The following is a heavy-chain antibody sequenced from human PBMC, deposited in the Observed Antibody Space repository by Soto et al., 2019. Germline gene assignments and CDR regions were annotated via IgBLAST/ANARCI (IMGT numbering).Heavy chain of an antibody. Sequence: QIALKESGPTLVKPSQTLTLTCTFSGFSFSTTGAGVGWIRQPPGKALEWLALIFWNDAKRYSPSLRSRLTIIKDTSKNQVLLTMTNVDPVDTATYYCAYRRGGSSSGGNFDYWGQVTPVTVYS. V-gene: IGHV2-5*01. D-gene: IGHD2-15*01. CDR3: AYRRGGSSSGGNFDY. CDR1: GFSFSTTGAG. CDR2: IFWNDAK. J-gene: IGHJ4*02.